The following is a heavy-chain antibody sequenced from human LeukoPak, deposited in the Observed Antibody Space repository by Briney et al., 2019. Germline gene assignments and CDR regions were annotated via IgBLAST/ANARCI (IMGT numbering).Heavy chain of an antibody. D-gene: IGHD3-3*01. CDR3: ARRPSYYDFWSGYYRGDAFDI. J-gene: IGHJ3*02. CDR2: INPNSGGT. V-gene: IGHV1-2*02. Sequence: ASVKVSCKASGYTFTGYYMHWVRQAPGQGLEWMGWINPNSGGTNYAQKFQGRVTMTRDTSISTAYMELSRLRSDDTAVYYCARRPSYYDFWSGYYRGDAFDIWGQGTMVTVSS. CDR1: GYTFTGYY.